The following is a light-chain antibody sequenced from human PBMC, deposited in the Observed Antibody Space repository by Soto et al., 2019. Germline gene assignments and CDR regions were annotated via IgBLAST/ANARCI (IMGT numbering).Light chain of an antibody. Sequence: EIVLTQSPGTLSLSPGERATLSCRASQSVSSSYLAWYQQKPGQAPRLLIYGASTRATGIPARFGGSGSGTEFTLTISSLQSEDFAVYYCQQYDNWPPWTFGQGTKV. J-gene: IGKJ1*01. CDR1: QSVSSSY. CDR2: GAS. CDR3: QQYDNWPPWT. V-gene: IGKV3-15*01.